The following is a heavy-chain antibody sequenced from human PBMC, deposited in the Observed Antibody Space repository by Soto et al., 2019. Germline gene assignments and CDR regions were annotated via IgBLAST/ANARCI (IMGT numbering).Heavy chain of an antibody. V-gene: IGHV1-69*06. CDR1: GGTFSSYA. CDR2: IIPIFGTA. Sequence: SVKVSCKASGGTFSSYAISWVRQAPGQGLEWMGGIIPIFGTANYAQKFQGRVTITADKSTSTAYMELSSLRSEDTAVYYCASSPLGGGLVSAFDIWGQGTMVTVSS. CDR3: ASSPLGGGLVSAFDI. D-gene: IGHD3-16*01. J-gene: IGHJ3*02.